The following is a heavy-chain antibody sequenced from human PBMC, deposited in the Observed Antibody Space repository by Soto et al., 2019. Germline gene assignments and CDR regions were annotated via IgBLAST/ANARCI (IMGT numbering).Heavy chain of an antibody. J-gene: IGHJ6*02. Sequence: GGSLRLSCAASGSTFSSYAMHWVRQAPGKGLEWVAVISYDGSNKYYADSVKGRFTISRDNSKNTLYLQMNSLRAEDTAVYYCARADIVLMVYEGGMDVWGQGTTVTVSS. CDR2: ISYDGSNK. V-gene: IGHV3-30-3*01. CDR1: GSTFSSYA. CDR3: ARADIVLMVYEGGMDV. D-gene: IGHD2-8*01.